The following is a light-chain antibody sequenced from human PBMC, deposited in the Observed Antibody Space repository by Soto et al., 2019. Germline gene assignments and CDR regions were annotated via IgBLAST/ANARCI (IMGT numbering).Light chain of an antibody. V-gene: IGKV3-15*01. CDR1: QSISNN. J-gene: IGKJ2*01. CDR2: GAS. Sequence: EIVMTQSPATLSVSPGERVTLSCRASQSISNNLAWYQQKPGQAPRLLIYGASTRATGIPAKFSGGGSGTDFTLTISSLQSADFAVYYCKEYNNWPYTFGQGTKLEIK. CDR3: KEYNNWPYT.